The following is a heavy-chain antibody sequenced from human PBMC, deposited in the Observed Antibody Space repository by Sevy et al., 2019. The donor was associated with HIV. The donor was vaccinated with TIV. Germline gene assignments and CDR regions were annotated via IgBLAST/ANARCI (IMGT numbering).Heavy chain of an antibody. CDR2: ISISGNHI. D-gene: IGHD3-16*01. J-gene: IGHJ4*02. CDR3: ARAPEENYDYITGSFDY. CDR1: GFTFSSYS. Sequence: GGSLRLSCAASGFTFSSYSMNWVRQAPGMGLEWVSSISISGNHIYYAESMKGRFTVSRDNAKNSLYLQMNSLRAEDTAVYYCARAPEENYDYITGSFDYWGQGTLVTVSS. V-gene: IGHV3-21*01.